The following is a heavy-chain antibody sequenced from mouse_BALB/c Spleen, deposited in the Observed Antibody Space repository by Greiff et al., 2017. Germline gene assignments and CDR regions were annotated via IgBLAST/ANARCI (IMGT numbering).Heavy chain of an antibody. CDR3: ARSVYWYFDV. Sequence: VQLQQSGPELVRPGSSVKISCKASGYAFSSYWMNWVKQRPGQGLEWIGQIYPGDGDTNYNGKFKGKATLTADKSSSTAYMQLSSLTSEDSAVYFCARSVYWYFDVWGAGTTVTVSS. CDR1: GYAFSSYW. V-gene: IGHV1-80*01. CDR2: IYPGDGDT. J-gene: IGHJ1*01.